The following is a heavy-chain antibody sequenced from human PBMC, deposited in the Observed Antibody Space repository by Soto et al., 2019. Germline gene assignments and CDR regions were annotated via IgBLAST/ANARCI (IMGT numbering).Heavy chain of an antibody. J-gene: IGHJ4*02. CDR1: GFTFSSYA. CDR2: ISGSGGST. V-gene: IGHV3-23*01. CDR3: AKDLLVATLQYYFDY. Sequence: GGSLRLSCAASGFTFSSYAMSWVRQAPGKGLEWVSAISGSGGSTYYADSVKGRFTISRDNSKNTLYLQMNSLRAEDTAVYYCAKDLLVATLQYYFDYWGQGTLVTVSS. D-gene: IGHD5-12*01.